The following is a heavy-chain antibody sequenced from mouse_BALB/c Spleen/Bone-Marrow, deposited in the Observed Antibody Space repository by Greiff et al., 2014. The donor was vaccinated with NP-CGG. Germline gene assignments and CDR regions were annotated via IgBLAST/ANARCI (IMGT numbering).Heavy chain of an antibody. CDR3: ARPGGNYVLYAMDY. D-gene: IGHD2-1*01. CDR2: INPYNDGT. Sequence: EVQLVESGPELVKPGASVKMSCKASGYTFTSYVMHWVKQKPGQGREWIGYINPYNDGTKYNEKFKGKATLTSDKSSSTAYMELSSLTSEDSAVYYCARPGGNYVLYAMDYWGQGTSVTVSS. CDR1: GYTFTSYV. J-gene: IGHJ4*01. V-gene: IGHV1-14*01.